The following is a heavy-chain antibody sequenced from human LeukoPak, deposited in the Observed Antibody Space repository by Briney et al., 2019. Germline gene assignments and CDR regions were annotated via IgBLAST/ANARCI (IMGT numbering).Heavy chain of an antibody. J-gene: IGHJ6*02. D-gene: IGHD4-23*01. CDR2: ISSRSSYI. CDR3: AREGGNDYDVDV. Sequence: GGSLRLSCAASGFTFSDYYMSWIRQAPGKGLEWVSFISSRSSYIYYADSVKGRFTISRDNAKNSLYLQMNSLRAEDAAVYYCAREGGNDYDVDVWGQGTTVTVSS. CDR1: GFTFSDYY. V-gene: IGHV3-11*06.